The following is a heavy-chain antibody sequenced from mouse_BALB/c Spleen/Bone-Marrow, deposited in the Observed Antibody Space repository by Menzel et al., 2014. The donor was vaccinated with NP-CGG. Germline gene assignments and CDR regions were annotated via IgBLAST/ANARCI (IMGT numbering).Heavy chain of an antibody. CDR3: ARRGYGSSPFDD. V-gene: IGHV1S137*01. J-gene: IGHJ2*01. CDR2: ISTYSGNT. Sequence: VQLVESGAELVRPGVSVKISCKGSGYTFTDYAMHWVKQSHAKSLEWIGVISTYSGNTNYNQKFKGKATMTVDKYSSRAYRELARVTSEDSASYYCARRGYGSSPFDDWGQGTTLTVAS. CDR1: GYTFTDYA. D-gene: IGHD1-1*01.